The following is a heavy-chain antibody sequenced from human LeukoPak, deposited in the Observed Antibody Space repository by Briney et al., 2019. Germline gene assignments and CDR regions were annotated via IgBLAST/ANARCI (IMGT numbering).Heavy chain of an antibody. Sequence: TSETLSLTCTVSGGSISTYYWCWIRQPPGKGLGWIGYISYTGSTNYNPSLKSRVTMSVDTSKNQFSLKLSSVTAADTAVYYCAKSPGWFDPWGQGTLVIVSS. CDR1: GGSISTYY. V-gene: IGHV4-59*01. CDR3: AKSPGWFDP. J-gene: IGHJ5*02. CDR2: ISYTGST.